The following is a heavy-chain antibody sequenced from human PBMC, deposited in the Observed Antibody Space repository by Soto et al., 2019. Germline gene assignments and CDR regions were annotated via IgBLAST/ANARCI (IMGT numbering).Heavy chain of an antibody. CDR3: ARFRFWSGYYPHYYYYGMDV. CDR2: INHSGST. Sequence: SEPLSIPCAVYGGSFSGYYWSWIRQPPGKGLEWIGEINHSGSTNYNPSLKSRVTISVDTSKNQFSLKLSSVTAADTAVYYCARFRFWSGYYPHYYYYGMDVWGQGTTVTVAS. D-gene: IGHD3-3*01. CDR1: GGSFSGYY. V-gene: IGHV4-34*01. J-gene: IGHJ6*02.